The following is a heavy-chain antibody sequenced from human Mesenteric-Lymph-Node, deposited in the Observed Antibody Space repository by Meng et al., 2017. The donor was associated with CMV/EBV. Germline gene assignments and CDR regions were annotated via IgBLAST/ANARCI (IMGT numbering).Heavy chain of an antibody. Sequence: TAAVVSTRGAGNYCRWIGQHHGKGREGIGYNEYRGNAAKKQNIKSRVTMSVDTSKNQFSLKLTSVTAADTALYYCAIDTGGYYHFHYWGQGTLVTVSS. J-gene: IGHJ4*02. CDR2: NEYRGNA. V-gene: IGHV4-31*03. D-gene: IGHD3-22*01. CDR3: AIDTGGYYHFHY. CDR1: VVSTRGAGNY.